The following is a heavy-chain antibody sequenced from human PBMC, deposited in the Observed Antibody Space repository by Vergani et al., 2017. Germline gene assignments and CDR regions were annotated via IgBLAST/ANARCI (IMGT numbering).Heavy chain of an antibody. D-gene: IGHD2-2*01. CDR1: GFTFSSYS. CDR3: ARDRLGGSDCSSTSCYAGSDT. Sequence: EVQLVESGGGLVKPGGSLRLSCAASGFTFSSYSMNWVRQAPGKGLEWVSSISSSSSYIYYADSVQGRFTISRDNAKNSLYLQMNSLRAEDTAVYYCARDRLGGSDCSSTSCYAGSDTWGQGTLVTVSS. J-gene: IGHJ5*02. V-gene: IGHV3-21*01. CDR2: ISSSSSYI.